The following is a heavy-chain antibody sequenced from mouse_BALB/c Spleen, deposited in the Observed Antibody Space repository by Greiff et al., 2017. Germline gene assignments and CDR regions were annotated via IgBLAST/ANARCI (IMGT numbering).Heavy chain of an antibody. CDR2: INSNGGST. V-gene: IGHV5-6-3*01. CDR3: ARGVYGYCAY. Sequence: EVQLVESGGGLVQPGGSLKLSCAASGFTFSSYGMSWVRQTPDKRLELVATINSNGGSTYYPDSVKGRFTISRDNAKNTLYLQMSSLKSEDTAMYYCARGVYGYCAYWGQGTLVTVSA. J-gene: IGHJ3*01. D-gene: IGHD1-2*01. CDR1: GFTFSSYG.